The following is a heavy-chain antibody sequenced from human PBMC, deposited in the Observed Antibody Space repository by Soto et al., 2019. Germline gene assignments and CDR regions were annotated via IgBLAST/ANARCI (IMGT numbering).Heavy chain of an antibody. CDR3: ARAPGIAEVWGMDV. J-gene: IGHJ6*02. Sequence: SQSPSRGLEWLGRTYYRSKWYNDYAVSVKSRITINPDTSKNQFSLQLNSVTPEDTAVYYCARAPGIAEVWGMDVWGHGTTVTVSS. CDR2: TYYRSKWYN. V-gene: IGHV6-1*01. D-gene: IGHD6-13*01.